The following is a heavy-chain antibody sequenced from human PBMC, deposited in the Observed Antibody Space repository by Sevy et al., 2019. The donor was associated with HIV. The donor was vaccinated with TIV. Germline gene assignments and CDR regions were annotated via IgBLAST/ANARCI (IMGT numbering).Heavy chain of an antibody. Sequence: GGSLRLSCAAAGFTFSSYAMHWVRQAPGKGLEWVAIIWSDGAYQYHGDSVRGRFTISRDNSKNTLYVQRTSLRVEDTAVYYCARGGYYYDNAAYYAFDSWGQGTLVTVSS. V-gene: IGHV3-33*01. CDR2: IWSDGAYQ. CDR3: ARGGYYYDNAAYYAFDS. J-gene: IGHJ4*02. D-gene: IGHD3-22*01. CDR1: GFTFSSYA.